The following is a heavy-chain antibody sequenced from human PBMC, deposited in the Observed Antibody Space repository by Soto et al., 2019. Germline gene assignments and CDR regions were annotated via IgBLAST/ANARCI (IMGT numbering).Heavy chain of an antibody. CDR1: GLNFNGYT. J-gene: IGHJ4*02. CDR3: AKPVYGSGSPDY. CDR2: IAETGSST. Sequence: GVLRLSGATSGLNFNGYTMSWVRQAPGQGLEWVSGIAETGSSTYYADSVKGRFTISRDNPENTLYLQMNNLRAEDTAIYYCAKPVYGSGSPDYWGQGTLVTVSS. D-gene: IGHD3-10*01. V-gene: IGHV3-23*01.